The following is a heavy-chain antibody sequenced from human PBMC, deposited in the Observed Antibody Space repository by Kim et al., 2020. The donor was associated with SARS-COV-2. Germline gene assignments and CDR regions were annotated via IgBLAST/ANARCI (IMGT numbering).Heavy chain of an antibody. D-gene: IGHD1-26*01. V-gene: IGHV4-39*01. Sequence: PSLKSRVTISVDTSKNQFSLKLSSVTAADTAVYYCARRSHSGSYYYYFDYWGQGTLVTVSS. J-gene: IGHJ4*02. CDR3: ARRSHSGSYYYYFDY.